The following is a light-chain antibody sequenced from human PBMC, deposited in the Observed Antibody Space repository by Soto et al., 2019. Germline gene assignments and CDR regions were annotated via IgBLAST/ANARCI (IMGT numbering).Light chain of an antibody. CDR1: SGPVTSAHY. J-gene: IGLJ3*02. V-gene: IGLV7-46*01. CDR2: DTT. Sequence: QAVVTQESSLTVSPGGTVTLTCDSSSGPVTSAHYPYWLQQKPGQAPRTLISDTTRRHSSTPARFSGSLLGGKAALTLSGAQPEDEAEYHCMLSFDGAYWVFGGGTQLTVL. CDR3: MLSFDGAYWV.